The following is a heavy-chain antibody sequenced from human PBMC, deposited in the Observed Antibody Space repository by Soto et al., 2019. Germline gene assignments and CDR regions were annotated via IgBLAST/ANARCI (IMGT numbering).Heavy chain of an antibody. J-gene: IGHJ4*02. V-gene: IGHV4-30-2*01. CDR2: IYHSGST. CDR1: GGSISSSSSY. Sequence: PSETLSLTCTVSGGSISSSSSYWSWIRQPPGKGLEWIGYIYHSGSTYYNPSLKSRVTISVDRSKNQFSLKLSSVTAADTAVYYCARAAMYYDSSGYYYYFDYWGQGTLVTVSS. D-gene: IGHD3-22*01. CDR3: ARAAMYYDSSGYYYYFDY.